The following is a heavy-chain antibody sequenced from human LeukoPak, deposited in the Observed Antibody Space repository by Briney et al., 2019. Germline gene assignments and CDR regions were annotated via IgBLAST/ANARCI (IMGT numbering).Heavy chain of an antibody. Sequence: GGSLRLSCVASGFTFDDYGMNWVRQVPGKGLEWVSGINWNGVSATYADSVRGRFTISRDNAKNSLFLQMHSLRVEDTALYYCARDFRYYMDVWGKGTTVTVSS. V-gene: IGHV3-20*04. CDR1: GFTFDDYG. CDR3: ARDFRYYMDV. J-gene: IGHJ6*03. CDR2: INWNGVSA.